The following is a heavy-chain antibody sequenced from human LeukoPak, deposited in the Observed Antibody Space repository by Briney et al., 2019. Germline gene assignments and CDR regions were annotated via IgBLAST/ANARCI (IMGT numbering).Heavy chain of an antibody. CDR2: INAGNGNT. V-gene: IGHV1-3*01. CDR1: GYTFTSYA. Sequence: GASVKVSCKASGYTFTSYAMHWVRQAPGQRLEWMGWINAGNGNTKYSQKFQGRVTITRDTSASTAYMELSSLRSEDTAVYYCARDRGGWWEQPFNWFDPWGQGTLVTVSS. D-gene: IGHD1-26*01. J-gene: IGHJ5*02. CDR3: ARDRGGWWEQPFNWFDP.